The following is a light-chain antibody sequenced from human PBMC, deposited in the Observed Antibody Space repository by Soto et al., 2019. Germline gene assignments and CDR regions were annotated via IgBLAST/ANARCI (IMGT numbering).Light chain of an antibody. CDR1: SSDVGGYKY. V-gene: IGLV2-11*01. CDR2: DVS. CDR3: CSYAGRYTVL. Sequence: QSALTQPRSVSGSPGQSVTISCTGISSDVGGYKYVSWYQQHPGKVPNLIIYDVSERPSGVPDRFSGSKSGNTASLSISGIQAEDEADYYCCSYAGRYTVLFGGGTKLTVL. J-gene: IGLJ2*01.